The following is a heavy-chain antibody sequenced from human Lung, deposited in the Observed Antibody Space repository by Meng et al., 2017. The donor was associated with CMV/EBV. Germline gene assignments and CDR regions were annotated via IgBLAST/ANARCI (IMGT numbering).Heavy chain of an antibody. CDR3: TRDYVLNTFYYSGMDV. CDR1: GFIFGNYA. V-gene: IGHV3-49*04. CDR2: IRTKVHGETT. D-gene: IGHD3-16*01. Sequence: GESLKISCRGSGFIFGNYAIHWVRQGPGKGLEWIGFIRTKVHGETTEDAASVKGRFAISRDDSKNIAYLQMDSLKTEDTAVYYCTRDYVLNTFYYSGMDVWGQGXTVTVSS. J-gene: IGHJ6*02.